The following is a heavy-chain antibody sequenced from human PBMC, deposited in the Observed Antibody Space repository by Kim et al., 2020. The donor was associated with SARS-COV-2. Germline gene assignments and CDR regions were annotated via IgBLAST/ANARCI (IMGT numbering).Heavy chain of an antibody. Sequence: ASVKVSCKASGYTFTSYHMHWVRQAPGQGLEWMGFINASGRSASYPQKFQGRVTMTRDTSTSTVYMELSSLRSEDTAVYYCAREGPNTYYFDHWGQGTLVTVSS. D-gene: IGHD3-16*01. CDR1: GYTFTSYH. V-gene: IGHV1-46*01. CDR3: AREGPNTYYFDH. J-gene: IGHJ4*02. CDR2: INASGRSA.